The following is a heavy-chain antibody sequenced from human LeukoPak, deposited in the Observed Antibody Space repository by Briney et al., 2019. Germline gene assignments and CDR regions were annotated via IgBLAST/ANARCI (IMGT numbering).Heavy chain of an antibody. D-gene: IGHD1-26*01. CDR1: GYTFTGYY. V-gene: IGHV1-2*02. J-gene: IGHJ4*02. CDR2: TNPNSGGT. Sequence: ASVKVSCKASGYTFTGYYMHWVRQAPGQGLEWMGWTNPNSGGTNYAQKFQGRVTMTRDTSISTAYMELSRLRSDDTAVYYCARDMSGSYYREYYFDYWGQGTLVTVSS. CDR3: ARDMSGSYYREYYFDY.